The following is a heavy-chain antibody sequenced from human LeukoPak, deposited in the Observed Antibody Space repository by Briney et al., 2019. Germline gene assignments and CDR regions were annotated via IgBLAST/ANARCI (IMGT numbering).Heavy chain of an antibody. CDR2: ITISSKYI. D-gene: IGHD3-16*02. J-gene: IGHJ4*02. CDR1: GFTFSDYY. Sequence: GGSLRLSCAASGFTFSDYYMSWIRQAPGKGLEWISYITISSKYIYYADSVKGRFTITRDNAKKSLYLQMASLRADDTAVYYCARSQNETNFGGVIVYRSGFDYWGQGTLVIVSS. CDR3: ARSQNETNFGGVIVYRSGFDY. V-gene: IGHV3-11*04.